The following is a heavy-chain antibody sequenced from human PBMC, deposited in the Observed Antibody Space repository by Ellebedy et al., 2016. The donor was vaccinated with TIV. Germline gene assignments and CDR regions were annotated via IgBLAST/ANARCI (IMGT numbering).Heavy chain of an antibody. CDR2: ISYDGSYK. CDR3: ARDKYGYGNYDY. CDR1: GFTFNSYG. J-gene: IGHJ4*02. D-gene: IGHD5-18*01. V-gene: IGHV3-30*03. Sequence: GGSLRLSCAASGFTFNSYGMHWVRQAPGKGLEWVALISYDGSYKYYVDAVKGRFTISRDKSKNMLYLQMNSLRTEDTAVYYCARDKYGYGNYDYWGQGTPVTVSA.